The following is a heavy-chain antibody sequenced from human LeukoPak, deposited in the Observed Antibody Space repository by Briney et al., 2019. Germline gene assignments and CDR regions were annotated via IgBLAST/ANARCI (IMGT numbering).Heavy chain of an antibody. J-gene: IGHJ4*02. D-gene: IGHD2/OR15-2a*01. CDR1: GFTFSHYG. V-gene: IGHV3-30*02. CDR3: ATDGIPSATALAN. CDR2: IKYDGSKM. Sequence: GGSLRLSCETSGFTFSHYGIHWVRQVPGMGLEWVAFIKYDGSKMYYAESVQGRFTISRDNSKNNLFLQMTRMRPQDTAVYYCATDGIPSATALANWGQGTLVTVSS.